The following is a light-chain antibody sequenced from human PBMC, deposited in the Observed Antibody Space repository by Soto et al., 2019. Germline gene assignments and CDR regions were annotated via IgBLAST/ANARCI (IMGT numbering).Light chain of an antibody. CDR2: EAS. J-gene: IGKJ1*01. CDR1: QSINW. CDR3: QHYDTYSPMWT. V-gene: IGKV1-5*03. Sequence: DIQLAQSPSTLSASVGDRLIITCRATQSINWLAWYQQKPGKAPKLLIFEASRLESGVPSRFSGSGSGTEFTLTISSLHPDDFGTYYCQHYDTYSPMWTFGQGTKVDVK.